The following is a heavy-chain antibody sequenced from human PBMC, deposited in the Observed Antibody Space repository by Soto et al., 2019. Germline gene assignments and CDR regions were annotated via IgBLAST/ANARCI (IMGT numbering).Heavy chain of an antibody. J-gene: IGHJ4*02. D-gene: IGHD6-19*01. V-gene: IGHV1-2*02. CDR1: GFTFTGHY. Sequence: QVQLVQSGAEVKKPGASVRVSCKTSGFTFTGHYIHWVRQAPGQGLEWMGWTNPNSGDTYYSQRFQGRVTMTRDTSISTAYMELSGLRSDDTAIFYCARDGYTSAPYFWGQGSLITVSS. CDR2: TNPNSGDT. CDR3: ARDGYTSAPYF.